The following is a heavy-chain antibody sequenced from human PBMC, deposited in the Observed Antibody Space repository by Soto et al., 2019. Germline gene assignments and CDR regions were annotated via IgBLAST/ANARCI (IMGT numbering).Heavy chain of an antibody. CDR2: INPSGGST. CDR3: ARGSRTFLEWL. J-gene: IGHJ4*02. D-gene: IGHD3-3*01. CDR1: GYTFTSFY. Sequence: ASVKVSCKASGYTFTSFYMHWVRQAPGQGLEWMGIINPSGGSTSYAQRFQDRVTMTRDTSTSTVYMELSSLRSEDTAVYYCARGSRTFLEWLWGQGTLVTVSS. V-gene: IGHV1-46*01.